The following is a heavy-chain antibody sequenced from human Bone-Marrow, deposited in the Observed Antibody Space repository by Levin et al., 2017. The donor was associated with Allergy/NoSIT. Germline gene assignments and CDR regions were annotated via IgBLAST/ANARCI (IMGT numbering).Heavy chain of an antibody. Sequence: SCAVSGFNFHAYAMTWVRQAPGKGLEWVSTIRGSDDATFYRDSVTGRFTVSRDSSEDTLYLQMDRLIAEDTAVYYCATFDYSSYGYYFDYWGQGTLVTVSS. V-gene: IGHV3-23*01. CDR1: GFNFHAYA. D-gene: IGHD4-11*01. CDR3: ATFDYSSYGYYFDY. J-gene: IGHJ4*02. CDR2: IRGSDDAT.